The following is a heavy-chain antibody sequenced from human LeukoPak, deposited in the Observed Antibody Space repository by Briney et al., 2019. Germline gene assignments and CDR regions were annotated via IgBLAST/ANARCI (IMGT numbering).Heavy chain of an antibody. CDR1: GFTISSVS. V-gene: IGHV3-48*01. CDR3: MRDRNYSPY. CDR2: SSGSGTI. Sequence: GGSLRLSCAASGFTISSVSMNWVRQAPGKGLEWVSYSSGSGTIYYADSVKGRFTISRDNAQNSLYLQMNSLRAEDTAVYYCMRDRNYSPYWGQGTLVTVSS. J-gene: IGHJ4*02. D-gene: IGHD1-7*01.